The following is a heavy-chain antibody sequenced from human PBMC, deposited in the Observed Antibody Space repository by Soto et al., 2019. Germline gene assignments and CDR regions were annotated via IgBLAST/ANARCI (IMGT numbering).Heavy chain of an antibody. V-gene: IGHV3-74*01. CDR1: GFTFSSYW. CDR2: INSDGSST. J-gene: IGHJ4*02. CDR3: VRTSLVVVAATREDY. Sequence: EVQLVESGGGLVQPGGSLRLSCAASGFTFSSYWMHWVRQAPGKGLVWVSRINSDGSSTSYADSVKGRFTISRDNAKNTLYLQMNSLRAEDTAVYYRVRTSLVVVAATREDYWGQGTLVTVSS. D-gene: IGHD2-15*01.